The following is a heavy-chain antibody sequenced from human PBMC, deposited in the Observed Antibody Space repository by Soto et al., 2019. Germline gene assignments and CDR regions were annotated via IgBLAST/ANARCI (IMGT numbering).Heavy chain of an antibody. Sequence: QVQLVQSGAEVKKPGSSVKVSCKASGGTFSSYAISWVRQAPGQGLEWMGGIIPIFGTANYAQKFQGRVTITADESTSTAYMELSSPRSEDTAVYYCATGIAAAGIVPEYFQHWGQGTLVTVSS. CDR1: GGTFSSYA. J-gene: IGHJ1*01. V-gene: IGHV1-69*01. CDR3: ATGIAAAGIVPEYFQH. D-gene: IGHD6-13*01. CDR2: IIPIFGTA.